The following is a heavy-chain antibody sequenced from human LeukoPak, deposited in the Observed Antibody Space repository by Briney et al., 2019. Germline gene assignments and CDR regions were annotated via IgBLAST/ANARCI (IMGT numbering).Heavy chain of an antibody. D-gene: IGHD3-10*01. V-gene: IGHV3-23*01. CDR2: IIGSGGTT. Sequence: GGTLRLSCAASGFSFSNYGMNWVRQAPGKGLEWVSGIIGSGGTTYYADSVKGRFTISRDNSKNTLYLQMNSLRAEDTAVYYCAKPIWFGEVSSFDYWGQGTLVTVSA. J-gene: IGHJ4*02. CDR1: GFSFSNYG. CDR3: AKPIWFGEVSSFDY.